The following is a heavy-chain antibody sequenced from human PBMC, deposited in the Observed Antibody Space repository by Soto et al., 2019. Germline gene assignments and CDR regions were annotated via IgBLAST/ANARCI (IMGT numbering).Heavy chain of an antibody. J-gene: IGHJ6*02. CDR3: ASLAHVDTARASPYYYYGMDV. CDR2: IIPIFGTA. CDR1: GGTFSSYA. V-gene: IGHV1-69*01. Sequence: QVQLVQSGAEVKKPGSSVKVSCKASGGTFSSYAISWVRQAPGQGLEWLGGIIPIFGTANYAQKFQGRVTITADESTSTAYMELSSLRSEDTSVYYSASLAHVDTARASPYYYYGMDVWCQVTTVTVSS. D-gene: IGHD5-18*01.